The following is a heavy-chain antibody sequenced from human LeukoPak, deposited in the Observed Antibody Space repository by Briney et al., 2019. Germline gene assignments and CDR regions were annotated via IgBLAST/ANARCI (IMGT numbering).Heavy chain of an antibody. D-gene: IGHD6-19*01. J-gene: IGHJ4*02. CDR2: ISSSSSTI. CDR3: AREKFGIAVAGYDY. V-gene: IGHV3-48*01. Sequence: SGGSLRLSCAASGFTFSSYSMSWVRQAPGKGLEWVSYISSSSSTIYYADSVKGRFTISRDNAKNSLYLQMNSLRAEDTAVYYCAREKFGIAVAGYDYWGQGTLVIVSS. CDR1: GFTFSSYS.